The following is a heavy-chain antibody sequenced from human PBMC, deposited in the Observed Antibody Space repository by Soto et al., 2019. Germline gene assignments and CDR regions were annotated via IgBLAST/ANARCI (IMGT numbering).Heavy chain of an antibody. CDR2: IWYDGSNK. Sequence: GGSLRLSCAASGFTFSSYGMHWVRQAPGKGLEWVAVIWYDGSNKYYADSVKGRITISRDNSKNTLYLQMNSLRAEDTAVYYCAREERSSGIGGQDYWGQGTLVTVSS. D-gene: IGHD6-19*01. CDR3: AREERSSGIGGQDY. J-gene: IGHJ4*02. CDR1: GFTFSSYG. V-gene: IGHV3-33*01.